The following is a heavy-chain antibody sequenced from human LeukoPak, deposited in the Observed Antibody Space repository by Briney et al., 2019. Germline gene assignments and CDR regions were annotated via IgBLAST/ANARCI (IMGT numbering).Heavy chain of an antibody. V-gene: IGHV3-30-3*01. CDR2: ISYDGSNK. Sequence: GGSLRLSCAASGFTFSSYAMHWVRQAPGKGLEWVAVISYDGSNKYYADSVEGRFTISRDNSENTLYLQMNSLRAEDTAVYYCARDGYCSSTSCYTSYYYYGMDVWGQGTTVTVSS. D-gene: IGHD2-2*02. CDR1: GFTFSSYA. CDR3: ARDGYCSSTSCYTSYYYYGMDV. J-gene: IGHJ6*02.